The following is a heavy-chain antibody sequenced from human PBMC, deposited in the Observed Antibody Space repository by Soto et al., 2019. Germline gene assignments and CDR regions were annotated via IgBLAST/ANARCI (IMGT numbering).Heavy chain of an antibody. V-gene: IGHV3-30*18. CDR2: ISYDGSNK. Sequence: QVQLVESGGGVVQPGRSLRLSCAASGFTFSSYGMHWVRQAPGKGQEWVAVISYDGSNKYYADSVKGRFTISRDNSKNTLYLQMNSLRAEDTAVYYCAKDLLGPGRAYGMEVWGQGTTVTVSS. CDR1: GFTFSSYG. D-gene: IGHD7-27*01. J-gene: IGHJ6*02. CDR3: AKDLLGPGRAYGMEV.